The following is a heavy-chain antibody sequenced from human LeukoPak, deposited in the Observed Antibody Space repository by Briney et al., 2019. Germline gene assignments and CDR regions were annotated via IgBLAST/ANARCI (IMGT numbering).Heavy chain of an antibody. CDR1: SGSISSASYF. Sequence: SETLSLTCTVSSGSISSASYFWGWLRQPPGKGLEWIGTLYYSGSTYYSASLKSPVTMSADTSTTQFSLRLSSVNAADTAVYYCSKAGVRYSDSSALYAFDFWGPGTMVTVSS. CDR2: LYYSGST. J-gene: IGHJ3*01. V-gene: IGHV4-39*01. CDR3: SKAGVRYSDSSALYAFDF. D-gene: IGHD3-22*01.